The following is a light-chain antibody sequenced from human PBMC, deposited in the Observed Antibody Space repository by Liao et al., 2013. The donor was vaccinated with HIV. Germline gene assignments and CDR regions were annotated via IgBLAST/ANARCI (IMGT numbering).Light chain of an antibody. CDR1: NIGSKS. CDR2: YDT. V-gene: IGLV3-21*04. Sequence: SYVLVQPSSVPVAPGKTARITCGGDNIGSKSVHWYQQKPGQAPVVVISYDTDRPSGIPVRFSGSKSGNTATLTISRVEAGDEADYYCQVWDSSSDHWVFGGGTQLTVL. J-gene: IGLJ3*02. CDR3: QVWDSSSDHWV.